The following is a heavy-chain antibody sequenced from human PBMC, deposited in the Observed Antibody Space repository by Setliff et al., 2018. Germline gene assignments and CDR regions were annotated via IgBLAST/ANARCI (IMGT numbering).Heavy chain of an antibody. CDR3: ARDREYCSRTSCYIDY. CDR1: GYSFSTYA. D-gene: IGHD2-2*02. J-gene: IGHJ4*02. Sequence: GASVKVSCKASGYSFSTYAMHWVRQAPGQRLEWMGWINGGNGNTKYSQKFQGRITITRDTSASTAYMEMSSLRSEDTAVYYCARDREYCSRTSCYIDYWGQGALVTAPQ. CDR2: INGGNGNT. V-gene: IGHV1-3*01.